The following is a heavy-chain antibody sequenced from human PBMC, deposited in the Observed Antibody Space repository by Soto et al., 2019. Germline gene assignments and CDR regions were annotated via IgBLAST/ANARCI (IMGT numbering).Heavy chain of an antibody. CDR3: AKSTLVRPNGRAV. J-gene: IGHJ6*02. D-gene: IGHD2-2*01. V-gene: IGHV3-9*01. CDR1: GFSFDDYA. Sequence: EVQVVESGGGLVQPGRSLRLSCAASGFSFDDYAMHWVRQAPGKGLEWVSGISWNSGTIGYADSVKGRFTISRDNAKITLYLQRNSLRAGDTASYYFAKSTLVRPNGRAVWVQGTTVTVSS. CDR2: ISWNSGTI.